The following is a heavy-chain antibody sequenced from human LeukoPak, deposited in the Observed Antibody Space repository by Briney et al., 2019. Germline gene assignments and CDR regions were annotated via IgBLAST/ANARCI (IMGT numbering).Heavy chain of an antibody. J-gene: IGHJ4*02. Sequence: PSETLSLTCAVYGGSFSDYYWIWIRQPPGKGLEWIGEINHRGRTNYNPSLKSRVRISVDTSKNQFALKLSSVTAADTAVYSCARARSKWFGELSVPWFFDYWGQGALVTVSS. CDR2: INHRGRT. D-gene: IGHD3-10*01. CDR3: ARARSKWFGELSVPWFFDY. V-gene: IGHV4-34*01. CDR1: GGSFSDYY.